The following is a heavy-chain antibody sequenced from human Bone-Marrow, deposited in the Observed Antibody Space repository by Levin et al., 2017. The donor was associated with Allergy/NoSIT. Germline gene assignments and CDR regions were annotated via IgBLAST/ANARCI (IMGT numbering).Heavy chain of an antibody. CDR3: AREPNYGSGSHYNIDAFDI. D-gene: IGHD3-10*01. CDR2: IIPLFGTA. V-gene: IGHV1-69*13. CDR1: GGTFTNSA. Sequence: SVKVSCKASGGTFTNSAFTWVRQTPGQGLEWVGRIIPLFGTANYAQTFQVRVTITADESANIVYMELSCLTSEDSAVYYCAREPNYGSGSHYNIDAFDIWGQGTVVTVSS. J-gene: IGHJ3*02.